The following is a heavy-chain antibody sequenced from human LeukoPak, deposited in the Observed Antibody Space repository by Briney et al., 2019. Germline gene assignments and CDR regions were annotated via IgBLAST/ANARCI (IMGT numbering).Heavy chain of an antibody. D-gene: IGHD4-17*01. CDR2: INHSGST. V-gene: IGHV4-34*01. CDR3: ARGEVYYGEVMYY. CDR1: GGSFSGYY. Sequence: SDTLSLTCAVYGGSFSGYYWTWIRQPPGKGLEWIGEINHSGSTNYNPSLKSRVTISADTSKNQFSLKVSTVTAADTAVYYCARGEVYYGEVMYYWGQGTLVTVSS. J-gene: IGHJ4*02.